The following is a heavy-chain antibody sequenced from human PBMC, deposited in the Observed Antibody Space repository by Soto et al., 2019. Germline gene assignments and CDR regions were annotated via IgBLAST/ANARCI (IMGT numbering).Heavy chain of an antibody. CDR1: GYTFTSYD. D-gene: IGHD5-12*01. CDR3: ARGRRGIVATIRSMDV. CDR2: MNPNSGNT. Sequence: ASVKVSCKASGYTFTSYDINWVRQATGQGLEWMGWMNPNSGNTGYAQKFQGRVTMTRNTSISTAYMELSSLRSEDTAVYYCARGRRGIVATIRSMDVWGKGTTVTIPS. J-gene: IGHJ6*03. V-gene: IGHV1-8*01.